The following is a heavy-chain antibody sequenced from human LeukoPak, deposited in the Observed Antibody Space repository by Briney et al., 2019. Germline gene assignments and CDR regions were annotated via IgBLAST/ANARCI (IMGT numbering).Heavy chain of an antibody. CDR3: ARGYGSRKDPAGDY. D-gene: IGHD4-17*01. V-gene: IGHV1-69*13. CDR2: IIPIFGTA. Sequence: ASVKVSCKASGGTFSSYAISWVRQAPGQGLEWMGGIIPIFGTANYAQKFQGRVTITADESTSTVYMELSSLRSEDTAVYYCARGYGSRKDPAGDYWGQGTLVTVSS. CDR1: GGTFSSYA. J-gene: IGHJ4*02.